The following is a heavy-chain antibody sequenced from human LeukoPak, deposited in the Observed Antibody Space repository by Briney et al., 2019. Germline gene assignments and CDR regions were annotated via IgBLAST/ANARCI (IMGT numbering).Heavy chain of an antibody. D-gene: IGHD3-10*01. V-gene: IGHV4-34*01. J-gene: IGHJ5*02. Sequence: ASETLSLTCAVYGGSFSGYYWSWIRQPPGKGLEWTGEINHSGSTNYNPSLKSRVTISVDTSKNQFSLKLSSVTAADTAVYYCARFTVWFGEWGDNWFDPWGQGTLVTVSS. CDR2: INHSGST. CDR1: GGSFSGYY. CDR3: ARFTVWFGEWGDNWFDP.